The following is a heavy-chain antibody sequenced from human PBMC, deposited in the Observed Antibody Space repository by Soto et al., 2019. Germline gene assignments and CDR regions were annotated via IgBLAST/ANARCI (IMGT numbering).Heavy chain of an antibody. CDR1: GFSVSDYY. V-gene: IGHV3-11*01. CDR2: ISSSGSTT. D-gene: IGHD3-3*01. J-gene: IGHJ4*02. Sequence: QVQLVESGGGLLKPGESLRLSCAASGFSVSDYYMSWIRQAPGKGLEWVSYISSSGSTTSYADSVKGRFTISRDNAKNSLYLQMNRLRAEDTAVYYCARDREYDFWSGYYFDYWGQGTLVTVSS. CDR3: ARDREYDFWSGYYFDY.